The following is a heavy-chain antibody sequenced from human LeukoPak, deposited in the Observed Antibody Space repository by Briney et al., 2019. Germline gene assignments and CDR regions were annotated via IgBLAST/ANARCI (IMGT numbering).Heavy chain of an antibody. CDR1: GFTFSSYG. CDR2: ISYDGSNK. Sequence: GRSLRLSCAASGFTFSSYGVHWVRQAPGKGLEWVAVISYDGSNKYYADSVKGRFTISRDNSKNTLYLQMNSLRAEDTAVYYCARDPFQSYGYNYPSYFDYWGQGTLVTVSS. J-gene: IGHJ4*02. V-gene: IGHV3-30*03. D-gene: IGHD5-12*01. CDR3: ARDPFQSYGYNYPSYFDY.